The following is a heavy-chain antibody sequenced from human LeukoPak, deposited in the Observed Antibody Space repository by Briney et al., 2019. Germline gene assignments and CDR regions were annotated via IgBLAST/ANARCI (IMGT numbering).Heavy chain of an antibody. D-gene: IGHD1-26*01. CDR1: GFTFSSYG. Sequence: GGSLRLSCAASGFTFSSYGMHWVRQAPGKGLEWVTVIWYDGSSKYYVDSVKGRFTVPRDNSKNTLYLQMNSLRTEDTAVYYCAKGGKWDVTPFDYWGQGTLVTVSS. J-gene: IGHJ4*02. CDR3: AKGGKWDVTPFDY. V-gene: IGHV3-33*06. CDR2: IWYDGSSK.